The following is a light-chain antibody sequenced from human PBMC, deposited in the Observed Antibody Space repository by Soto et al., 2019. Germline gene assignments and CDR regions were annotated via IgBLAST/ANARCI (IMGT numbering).Light chain of an antibody. V-gene: IGKV3D-15*01. J-gene: IGKJ4*01. CDR1: QSLSSN. CDR2: GAS. Sequence: EIVMTQSPATLSVSPGERATLSCRASQSLSSNLAWYQQKPGQPPRLLIYGASTRATGIPARVNGSGSGTEFTLTISSLQSEDFAVYYCQQYNNWPLTFGGGTKVDI. CDR3: QQYNNWPLT.